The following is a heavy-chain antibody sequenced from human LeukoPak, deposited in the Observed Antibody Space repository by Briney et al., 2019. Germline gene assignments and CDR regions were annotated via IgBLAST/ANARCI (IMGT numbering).Heavy chain of an antibody. D-gene: IGHD2-15*01. J-gene: IGHJ3*02. CDR3: ARHCCSGPAKRVFDI. CDR2: ISYSGNT. V-gene: IGHV4-39*01. CDR1: GGSIISSDHH. Sequence: SETLSLTCTVSGGSIISSDHHWGWVRQPPGKGLEWIGTISYSGNTDYNPSLRSRVTISVDTSNNQFSLRLGSVTAADTAVYHCARHCCSGPAKRVFDIWGQGTMVTVSS.